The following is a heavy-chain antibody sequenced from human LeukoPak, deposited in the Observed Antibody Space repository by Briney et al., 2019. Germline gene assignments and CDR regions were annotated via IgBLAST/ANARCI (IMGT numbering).Heavy chain of an antibody. V-gene: IGHV3-48*03. CDR1: GFTFSSYE. CDR2: ISSSGSTI. J-gene: IGHJ6*04. Sequence: GGSLRLSCAASGFTFSSYEMNWVRQAPGKGLEWVSYISSSGSTIYYADSVKGRFTISRDNAKHSLYLQMNSLRAEDTAVYYCAELGITMIGGVWGKGTTITISS. D-gene: IGHD3-10*02. CDR3: AELGITMIGGV.